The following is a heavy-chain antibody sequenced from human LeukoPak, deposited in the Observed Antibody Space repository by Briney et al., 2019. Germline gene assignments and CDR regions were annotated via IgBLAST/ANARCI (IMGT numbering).Heavy chain of an antibody. Sequence: PGRSLRLSCSVSGLPFRDYALRWVRHLPGKGLEWVGFIRIRAYGATTEYSAPVKDRFSISRDDSNSLVYLQMNTLKTEDTAVYYCATHRLESHDIQFDYWGQGAQVTVSS. CDR1: GLPFRDYA. V-gene: IGHV3-49*04. CDR2: IRIRAYGATT. D-gene: IGHD1-1*01. J-gene: IGHJ4*02. CDR3: ATHRLESHDIQFDY.